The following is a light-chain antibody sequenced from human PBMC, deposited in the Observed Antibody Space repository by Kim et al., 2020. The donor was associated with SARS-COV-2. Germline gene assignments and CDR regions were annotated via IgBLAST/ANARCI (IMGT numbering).Light chain of an antibody. Sequence: GQSITVSCTGTSSDVGGYNYVSWYQQHPGKAPKLMIYDVSNRPSGVSNRFSGSKSGNTASLTISGLQAEDEADYYCSSYTSSSTRVFGGGAKLTVL. CDR3: SSYTSSSTRV. CDR2: DVS. V-gene: IGLV2-14*03. J-gene: IGLJ3*02. CDR1: SSDVGGYNY.